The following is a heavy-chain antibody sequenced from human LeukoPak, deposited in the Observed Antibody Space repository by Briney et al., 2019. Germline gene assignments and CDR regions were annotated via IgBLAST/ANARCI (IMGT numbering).Heavy chain of an antibody. CDR3: TKLHFHDSSGYYTLLPLGAFDI. Sequence: GGSLRLSWVTLGLRFEDNAMGWVGKAPGKGLEWVGLIRSNVFGGTTEYAASVRGRFSISRDDSKSIAYLQMNSLKTEDSAIYYCTKLHFHDSSGYYTLLPLGAFDIWGQGTMVTVSS. CDR2: IRSNVFGGTT. V-gene: IGHV3-49*04. CDR1: GLRFEDNA. D-gene: IGHD3-22*01. J-gene: IGHJ3*02.